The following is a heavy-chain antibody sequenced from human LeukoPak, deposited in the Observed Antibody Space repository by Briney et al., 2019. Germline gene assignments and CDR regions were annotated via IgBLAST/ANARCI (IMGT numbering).Heavy chain of an antibody. J-gene: IGHJ4*02. CDR2: IYYSGST. CDR1: GGSISSSSYY. CDR3: ARYPIVVVVAATYCFDY. D-gene: IGHD2-15*01. Sequence: PSETLSLTCTVSGGSISSSSYYWGWLRQPPGKGLEWIGSIYYSGSTYYNPSLKSRFTISVDTSKNQFSLKLSSVTAADTAVYYCARYPIVVVVAATYCFDYWGQGTLVTVSS. V-gene: IGHV4-39*01.